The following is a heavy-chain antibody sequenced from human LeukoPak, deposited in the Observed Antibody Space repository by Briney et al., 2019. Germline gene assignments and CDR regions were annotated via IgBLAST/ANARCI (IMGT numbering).Heavy chain of an antibody. Sequence: SETLSLTCAVYGGSFSGYYWSWIRQPPGKGLEWIGSISYSGSTYYNASLKSRVTISVDTSKNQFSLKLSSVTAADTAVYYCVLKSGYYYYGMDVWGQGTTVTVSS. CDR3: VLKSGYYYYGMDV. J-gene: IGHJ6*02. D-gene: IGHD6-25*01. CDR1: GGSFSGYY. V-gene: IGHV4-34*01. CDR2: ISYSGST.